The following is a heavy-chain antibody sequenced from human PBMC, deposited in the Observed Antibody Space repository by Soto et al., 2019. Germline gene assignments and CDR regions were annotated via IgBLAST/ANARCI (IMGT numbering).Heavy chain of an antibody. J-gene: IGHJ5*01. Sequence: PSETLSLTCSVSGDSISNLDYFWAWIRQPPGQALEYIGYIYKSATTYYNPSFESRVAISVDTSKSQFSLNVTSVTAADTAVYFCARGRYCLTGRCFPNWLDSRGQGALVTVSS. CDR3: ARGRYCLTGRCFPNWLDS. V-gene: IGHV4-30-4*01. D-gene: IGHD7-27*01. CDR1: GDSISNLDYF. CDR2: IYKSATT.